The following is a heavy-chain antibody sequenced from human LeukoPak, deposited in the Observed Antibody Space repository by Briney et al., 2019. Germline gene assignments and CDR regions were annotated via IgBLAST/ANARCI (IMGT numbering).Heavy chain of an antibody. Sequence: GGSLRLSCAASGFTVSSNYMSWVRQAPGKGLEWVSVIYSGGSTYYADSVKGRFTISRDNSKNTLYLQMNSLRAEDTAVYYCAKGIAVADSYYFDNWGQGTLVTVSS. V-gene: IGHV3-53*01. CDR2: IYSGGST. CDR3: AKGIAVADSYYFDN. CDR1: GFTVSSNY. J-gene: IGHJ4*02. D-gene: IGHD6-19*01.